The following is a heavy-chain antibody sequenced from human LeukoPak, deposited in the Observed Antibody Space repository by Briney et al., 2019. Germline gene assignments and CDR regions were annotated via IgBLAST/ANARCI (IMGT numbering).Heavy chain of an antibody. Sequence: GGSLRLSCAASGFTFSSYGMSWVRQAPGKGLEWVSTISGSGDTAYYADSVKGRFTISRDNSKNTLYLQMTSLRDEDTAVYYCAKDRYSGGWPPARYFDLWGQGTLVTVSS. V-gene: IGHV3-23*01. D-gene: IGHD6-19*01. CDR1: GFTFSSYG. CDR2: ISGSGDTA. J-gene: IGHJ5*02. CDR3: AKDRYSGGWPPARYFDL.